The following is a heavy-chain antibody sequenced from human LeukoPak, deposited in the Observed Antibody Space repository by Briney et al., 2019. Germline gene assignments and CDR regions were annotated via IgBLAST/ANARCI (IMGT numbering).Heavy chain of an antibody. CDR1: GGSISSYY. D-gene: IGHD6-6*01. V-gene: IGHV4-59*01. CDR3: ARVPEARKRRYSSSPPWDY. J-gene: IGHJ4*02. Sequence: SETLSLTCTVSGGSISSYYWSWIRQPPGKGLEWIGYIYYSGSTNYNPSLKSRVTISVDTSKNQFSLKLSSVTAADTAVYYCARVPEARKRRYSSSPPWDYWGQGTLVTVSS. CDR2: IYYSGST.